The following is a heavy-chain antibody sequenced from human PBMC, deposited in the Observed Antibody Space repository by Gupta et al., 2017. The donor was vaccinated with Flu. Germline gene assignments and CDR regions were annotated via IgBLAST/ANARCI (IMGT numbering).Heavy chain of an antibody. D-gene: IGHD1-26*01. CDR3: ARDDGSKSVDY. J-gene: IGHJ4*02. CDR2: LKPDGTDE. V-gene: IGHV3-7*01. Sequence: WSRQAPGKGLEWVANLKPDGTDEYYLDSVEGRFTVSRDNAKKSLYLQMNSLRAEDTAVYYCARDDGSKSVDYWGQGTLVTVSS.